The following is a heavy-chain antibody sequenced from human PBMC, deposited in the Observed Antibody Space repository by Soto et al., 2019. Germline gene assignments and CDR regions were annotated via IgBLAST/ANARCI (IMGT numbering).Heavy chain of an antibody. Sequence: PGGSLRLSCAASGFTFSSYGMHWVRQAPGKGLEWVAVISYDGSNKYYADSVKGRFTISRDNSKNTLYLQMNSLRAEDTAVYYCAKDLVGATTLDYWGQGTLVTVSS. CDR1: GFTFSSYG. V-gene: IGHV3-30*18. CDR2: ISYDGSNK. J-gene: IGHJ4*02. CDR3: AKDLVGATTLDY. D-gene: IGHD1-26*01.